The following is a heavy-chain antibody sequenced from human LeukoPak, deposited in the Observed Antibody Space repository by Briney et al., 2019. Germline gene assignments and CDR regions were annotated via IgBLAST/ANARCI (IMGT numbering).Heavy chain of an antibody. J-gene: IGHJ6*02. CDR1: RYTFTSYD. CDR2: MNPNSGNT. D-gene: IGHD3-10*01. Sequence: ASVKVSCKASRYTFTSYDINWVRQATGQGLEWMGWMNPNSGNTGYAQKFQGRVTMTRNTSISTAYMELSSLRSEDTAVYYCARQGSGSYWPLHYYYYYGMDVWGQGTTVTVSS. V-gene: IGHV1-8*01. CDR3: ARQGSGSYWPLHYYYYYGMDV.